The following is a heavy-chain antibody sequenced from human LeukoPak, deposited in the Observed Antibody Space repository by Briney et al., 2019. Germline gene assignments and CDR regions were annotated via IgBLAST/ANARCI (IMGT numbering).Heavy chain of an antibody. V-gene: IGHV4-38-2*02. J-gene: IGHJ4*02. D-gene: IGHD3-3*01. CDR2: IYHSGST. CDR1: GYSISSGYY. Sequence: PSETLSLTCTVSGYSISSGYYWGWIRQPPGKGLEWIGSIYHSGSTYYDPSLKSRVTISVDTSKNQFSLKLSSVTAADTAVYYCARDFWNWGQGTLVTVSS. CDR3: ARDFWN.